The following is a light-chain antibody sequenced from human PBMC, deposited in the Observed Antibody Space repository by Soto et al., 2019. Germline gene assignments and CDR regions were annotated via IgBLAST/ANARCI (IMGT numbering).Light chain of an antibody. CDR1: QSVSSSY. V-gene: IGKV3-20*01. CDR2: GAS. CDR3: QQYGSWT. J-gene: IGKJ1*01. Sequence: EIVLTQSPGTLSLSPGERATLSCRASQSVSSSYLAWYQQKPGQAPRLLIYGASSRATGIPDRFSGSGSGTDFTLTISRLEPEDFAVYYCQQYGSWTFGQETTVEIK.